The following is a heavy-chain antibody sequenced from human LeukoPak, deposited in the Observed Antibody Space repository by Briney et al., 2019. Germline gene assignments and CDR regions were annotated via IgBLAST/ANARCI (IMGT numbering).Heavy chain of an antibody. Sequence: GGSLRLSCAASGFTPSSYWLHSVRQAPGKGLVWVSRISDADGSITDYADSVRGRFTISRDTAKNTLYLEMSSLGAEDTAVYYCARDLSGYSDYWGQGTLVTVSS. V-gene: IGHV3-74*01. CDR1: GFTPSSYW. CDR2: ISDADGSIT. CDR3: ARDLSGYSDY. J-gene: IGHJ4*02. D-gene: IGHD2-15*01.